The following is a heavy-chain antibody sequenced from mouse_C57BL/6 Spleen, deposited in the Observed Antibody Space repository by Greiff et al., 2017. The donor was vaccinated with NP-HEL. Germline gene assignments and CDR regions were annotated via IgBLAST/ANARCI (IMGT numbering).Heavy chain of an antibody. J-gene: IGHJ4*01. CDR1: GFSLTSYG. V-gene: IGHV2-2*01. CDR2: IWSGGST. Sequence: QVQLQQSGPGLVQPSQSLSITCTVSGFSLTSYGVHWVRQSPGKGLEWLGVIWSGGSTDYNAAFISRLSISKDNSKSQVFFKMNSLQADDTARYYCVNYYAMDYWGQGTSVTVSS. CDR3: VNYYAMDY.